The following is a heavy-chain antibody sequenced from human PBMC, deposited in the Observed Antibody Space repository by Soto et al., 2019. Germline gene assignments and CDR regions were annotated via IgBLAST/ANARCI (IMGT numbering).Heavy chain of an antibody. D-gene: IGHD6-25*01. Sequence: QVQLVQSGAGVKKPRASMKVSCKASGYTFTSYAIHWVRQAPGHRLEWMGGINAGNGNTKYSQKFQARVTITMDTCNGNTRNAKKFQSSVDIARGTSAKATYMAKSRLRCENTDVTSCESVLGYCFDSTRAYSFDYWGQGTLVTVSS. V-gene: IGHV1-3*01. CDR1: GYTFTSYA. CDR3: AKATYMAKSRLRCENTDVTSCESVLGYCFDSTRAYSFDY. J-gene: IGHJ4*02. CDR2: INAGNGNT.